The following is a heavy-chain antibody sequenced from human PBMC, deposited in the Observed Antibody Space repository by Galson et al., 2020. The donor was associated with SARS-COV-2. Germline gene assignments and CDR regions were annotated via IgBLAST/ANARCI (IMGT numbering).Heavy chain of an antibody. CDR1: GFTFSSYA. V-gene: IGHV3-23*01. Sequence: GESLKISCAASGFTFSSYAMSWVRQAPGKGLEWVSAISGSGGSTYYADSVKGRFTISRDNSKNTLYLQMNSLRAEDTAVYYCAKGEVATTHVDYYYYGMDVWGQGTTVTVSS. CDR3: AKGEVATTHVDYYYYGMDV. J-gene: IGHJ6*02. D-gene: IGHD5-12*01. CDR2: ISGSGGST.